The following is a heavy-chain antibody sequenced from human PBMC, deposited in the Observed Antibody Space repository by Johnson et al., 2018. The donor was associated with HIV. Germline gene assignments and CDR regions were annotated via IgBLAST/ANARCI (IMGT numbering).Heavy chain of an antibody. CDR3: ARERIYGDDAFDI. V-gene: IGHV3-11*04. Sequence: VQLVESGGGVVQPGRSLRLSCAASGFTFSYYYMSWIRQAPGKGLEWVSYISSSGSTIYYADPVKGRFTISRDNSKNTLYLQMNSLRAEDTAVYYCARERIYGDDAFDIWGQGTMVTVSS. CDR1: GFTFSYYY. CDR2: ISSSGSTI. J-gene: IGHJ3*02. D-gene: IGHD4-17*01.